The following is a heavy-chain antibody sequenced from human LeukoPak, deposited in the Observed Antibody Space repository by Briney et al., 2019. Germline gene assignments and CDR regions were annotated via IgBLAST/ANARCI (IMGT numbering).Heavy chain of an antibody. V-gene: IGHV3-48*01. CDR2: ISSSSSTV. CDR3: ARDRYCSSTSCYTDDYYYYYMDV. J-gene: IGHJ6*03. D-gene: IGHD2-2*02. CDR1: GFTFSTYS. Sequence: GGSLRLSCAASGFTFSTYSMNWVRQAPGKGLEWVSYISSSSSTVYYADSVKGRFTISRDNTKNSLYLQMNSLRAEDTAVYYCARDRYCSSTSCYTDDYYYYYMDVWGKGTAVTVSS.